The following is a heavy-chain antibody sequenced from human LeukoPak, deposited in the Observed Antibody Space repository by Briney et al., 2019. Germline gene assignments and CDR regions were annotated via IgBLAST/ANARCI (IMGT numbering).Heavy chain of an antibody. V-gene: IGHV3-43D*03. CDR3: AKAPAPDGELDY. Sequence: GGSLRLSCAASGFTFDDYGMSWVRQAPGKGLEWVSLISWDGGSTYYADSVKGRFTISRDNSKNSLYLQMNSLRAEDTALYYCAKAPAPDGELDYWGQGTLVTVSS. J-gene: IGHJ4*02. D-gene: IGHD1-26*01. CDR2: ISWDGGST. CDR1: GFTFDDYG.